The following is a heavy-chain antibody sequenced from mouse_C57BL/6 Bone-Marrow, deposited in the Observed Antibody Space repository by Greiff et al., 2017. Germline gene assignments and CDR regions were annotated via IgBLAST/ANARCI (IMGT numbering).Heavy chain of an antibody. CDR2: INPNNGGT. CDR3: ARGGELAWFAY. Sequence: VQLKQSGPELVKPGASVKIPCKASGYTFTDYNMDWVKQSHGKSLEWIGDINPNNGGTIYNQKFKGKATLTVAKSSSTAYMELRSLTSEDTAVYYCARGGELAWFAYWGQGTLVTVSA. V-gene: IGHV1-18*01. CDR1: GYTFTDYN. J-gene: IGHJ3*01.